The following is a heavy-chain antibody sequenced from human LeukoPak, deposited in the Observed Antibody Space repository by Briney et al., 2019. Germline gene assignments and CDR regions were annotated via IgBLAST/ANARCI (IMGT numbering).Heavy chain of an antibody. D-gene: IGHD6-13*01. CDR3: AKLRYSSSWYYFDY. V-gene: IGHV3-23*01. CDR2: ISGSGGST. CDR1: GFTFSSYG. J-gene: IGHJ4*02. Sequence: GGSLRLSCAASGFTFSSYGMSWVRQAPGKGLEWVSAISGSGGSTYYADSEKGRFTISRDNSKNTLYLQMNSLRAEDTAVYYCAKLRYSSSWYYFDYWGQGTLVTVSS.